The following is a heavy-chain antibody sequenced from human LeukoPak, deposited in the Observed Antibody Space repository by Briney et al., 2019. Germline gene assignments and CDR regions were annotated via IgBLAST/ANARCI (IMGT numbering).Heavy chain of an antibody. D-gene: IGHD3-10*01. J-gene: IGHJ4*02. CDR3: ASHPWRSGRYYFDY. CDR2: IKQDGSEK. V-gene: IGHV3-7*01. Sequence: GGSLRLSCAASGFTFSNYWMSCVRQAPGKGLEWVANIKQDGSEKYYVDSVKGRFTISRDNAKNSLYLQMNSLRADDTAVYYCASHPWRSGRYYFDYWGQGTLVTVSS. CDR1: GFTFSNYW.